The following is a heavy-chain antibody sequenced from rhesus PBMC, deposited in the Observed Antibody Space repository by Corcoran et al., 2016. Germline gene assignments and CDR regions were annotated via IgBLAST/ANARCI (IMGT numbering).Heavy chain of an antibody. CDR1: GGSFSSYW. Sequence: QVQLQESGPGLVKPSETLSLTCAVSGGSFSSYWWSWIRQPPGKGLEWIGEINGTSGGPTYNPSLKSRGTSSKDASKNLFSLKLSSVTAADTAVYYCARLGDDYGYYYTPYFDDWGQGVLVTVSS. CDR2: INGTSGGP. CDR3: ARLGDDYGYYYTPYFDD. V-gene: IGHV4-80*01. D-gene: IGHD3S6*01. J-gene: IGHJ4*01.